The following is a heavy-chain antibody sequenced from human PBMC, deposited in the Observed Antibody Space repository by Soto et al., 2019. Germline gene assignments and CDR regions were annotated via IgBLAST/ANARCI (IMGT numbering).Heavy chain of an antibody. CDR2: INPSGGST. V-gene: IGHV1-46*01. J-gene: IGHJ4*02. CDR3: ARVGIAAAGRYYFDY. D-gene: IGHD6-13*01. Sequence: QVQLVQSGAEVKKPGASVKVSCKASGYTFTSYYMHWVRQAPGQGLEWMGIINPSGGSTSYAQKFQGRVTMTRDTSTSTVYMELSSLRSEDTAVYYCARVGIAAAGRYYFDYWGQGTLVTVSS. CDR1: GYTFTSYY.